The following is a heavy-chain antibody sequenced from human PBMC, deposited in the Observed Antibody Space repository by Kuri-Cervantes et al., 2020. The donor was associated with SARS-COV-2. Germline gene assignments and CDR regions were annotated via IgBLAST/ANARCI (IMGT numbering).Heavy chain of an antibody. J-gene: IGHJ6*03. D-gene: IGHD3-22*01. V-gene: IGHV4-59*01. Sequence: SETLSLTCTVPGDTISSYYWSWLRQPPGKGLEWIGCIHYTGSTNYNPSLKSRVTISVDTSKNQFSLRLTSVTAADTAVYYCAGFYYYDSSGFVANYYYMDVWGKGTTVTVSS. CDR1: GDTISSYY. CDR2: IHYTGST. CDR3: AGFYYYDSSGFVANYYYMDV.